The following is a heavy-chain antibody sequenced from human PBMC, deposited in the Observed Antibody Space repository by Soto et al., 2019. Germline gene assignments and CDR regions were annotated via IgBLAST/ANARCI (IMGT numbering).Heavy chain of an antibody. Sequence: GGSLRLSCAASGFTFSNYAMNWVRQAPGKGLEWVSGITGSSGRTFYADSVKGRFTISRDNSKNTVYLQMNSVRADDTAVYYCAKEYTSTSRGSFNYWGQGALVTVSS. CDR1: GFTFSNYA. J-gene: IGHJ4*02. CDR3: AKEYTSTSRGSFNY. D-gene: IGHD1-26*01. V-gene: IGHV3-23*01. CDR2: ITGSSGRT.